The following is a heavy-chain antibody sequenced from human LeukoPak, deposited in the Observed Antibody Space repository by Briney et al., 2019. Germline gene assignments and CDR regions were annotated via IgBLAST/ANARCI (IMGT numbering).Heavy chain of an antibody. CDR3: ARENSSPPKGFDY. J-gene: IGHJ4*02. V-gene: IGHV4-34*01. CDR2: INHSGST. CDR1: GGSFSGYY. D-gene: IGHD6-6*01. Sequence: KSSETLSLTCAVYGGSFSGYYWSWIRQPPGKGLEWIGEINHSGSTNYNPSLKSRVTISVDTSKNQFSLKLSSVTAADTAVYYCARENSSPPKGFDYWGQGTLVTVSS.